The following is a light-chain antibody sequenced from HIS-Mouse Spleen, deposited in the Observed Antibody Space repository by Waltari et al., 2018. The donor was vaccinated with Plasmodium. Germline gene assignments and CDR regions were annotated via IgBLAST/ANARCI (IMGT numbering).Light chain of an antibody. CDR3: YSTDSSGNHRV. CDR2: EDS. CDR1: AFPKKF. J-gene: IGLJ3*02. V-gene: IGLV3-10*01. Sequence: SYELTQPPSVSVSPGQTATNTCPGDAFPKKFAFWYQQKSGQAPVPVIYEDSKRPSGIPERFSGSSSGTMATLTISGAQVEDEADYYCYSTDSSGNHRVFGGGTKLTVL.